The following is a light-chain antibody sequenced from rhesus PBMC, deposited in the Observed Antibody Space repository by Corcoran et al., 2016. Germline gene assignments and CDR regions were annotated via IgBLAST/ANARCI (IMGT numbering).Light chain of an antibody. V-gene: IGKV3-42*02. J-gene: IGKJ2*01. CDR3: QQYNNWNS. Sequence: ETVVTQSPATLPLSPGERATLSCRASQSVGSNLAWYQQKPGQAPKHQIYEPSSRATGIPERFSGSGSGTEFTLTISSLEPEDVGVSYCQQYNNWNSFGQGTKVEIK. CDR1: QSVGSN. CDR2: EPS.